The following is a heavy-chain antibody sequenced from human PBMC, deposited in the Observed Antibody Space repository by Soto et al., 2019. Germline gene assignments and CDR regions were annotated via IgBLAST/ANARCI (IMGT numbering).Heavy chain of an antibody. CDR2: ISSSGGST. D-gene: IGHD1-26*01. CDR1: GFTFSSYA. J-gene: IGHJ4*02. Sequence: EVQLLESGGGLVQPGGSLRLSCAASGFTFSSYAMRWVRQAPGKGLEWVSAISSSGGSTYYADSVKGRFTISRDNSKNTLYLQMNSLRAEDTAVYYWARRGSGSYYDYWGQGTLVTVYS. V-gene: IGHV3-23*01. CDR3: ARRGSGSYYDY.